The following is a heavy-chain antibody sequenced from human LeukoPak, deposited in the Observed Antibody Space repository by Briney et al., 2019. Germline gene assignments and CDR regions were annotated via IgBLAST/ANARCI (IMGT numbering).Heavy chain of an antibody. CDR3: ARSMTPVDAFDI. D-gene: IGHD6-6*01. J-gene: IGHJ3*02. Sequence: ASVKVSCKASGYTFTSYGIIWVRQAPGQGLEWMGWISDYNSNRNYAQKFQDRVTLTTDTSTSTAYMELGSLRSDDTAVYYCARSMTPVDAFDIWGQGTMVTVSS. CDR1: GYTFTSYG. CDR2: ISDYNSNR. V-gene: IGHV1-18*01.